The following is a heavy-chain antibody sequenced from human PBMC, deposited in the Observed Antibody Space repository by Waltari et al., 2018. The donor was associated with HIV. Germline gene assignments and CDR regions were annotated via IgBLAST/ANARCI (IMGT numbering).Heavy chain of an antibody. J-gene: IGHJ4*02. CDR1: GGSISSYY. D-gene: IGHD3-22*01. V-gene: IGHV4-59*01. Sequence: ETLSLTCTVSGGSISSYYWSWIRQPPGKGLEWIGYIYYSGSTNYNPSLKSRVTISVDTSKNQFSLKLSSVTAADTAVYYCARYYYDSSGYPIFDYWGQGTLVTVSS. CDR3: ARYYYDSSGYPIFDY. CDR2: IYYSGST.